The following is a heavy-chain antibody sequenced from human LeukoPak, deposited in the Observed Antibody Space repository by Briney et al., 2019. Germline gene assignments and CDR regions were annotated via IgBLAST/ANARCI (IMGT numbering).Heavy chain of an antibody. J-gene: IGHJ5*02. CDR3: ARDDGSRGYNWVDP. D-gene: IGHD5-24*01. CDR1: AGSISSYY. Sequence: PSETLSLTCTVAAGSISSYYWSWIRQPAGKGLEWLGRIYSSGSTNYNPSLKSRVTMSVDTSKNQFSLKLSSVTAADTAVYYCARDDGSRGYNWVDPWGQGTLVTVSS. CDR2: IYSSGST. V-gene: IGHV4-4*07.